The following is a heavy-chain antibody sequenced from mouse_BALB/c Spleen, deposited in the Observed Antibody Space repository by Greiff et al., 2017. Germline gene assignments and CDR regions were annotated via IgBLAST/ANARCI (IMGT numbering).Heavy chain of an antibody. V-gene: IGHV6-6*02. Sequence: EVKLVESGGGLVQPGGSMKLSCVASGFTFSNYWMNWVRQSPEKGLEWVAEIRLKSNNYATHYAESVKGRFTISRDDSKSSVYLQMNNLRAEDTGIYYCTRGWAAYYAMDYWGQGTSVTVSS. J-gene: IGHJ4*01. D-gene: IGHD3-3*01. CDR2: IRLKSNNYAT. CDR1: GFTFSNYW. CDR3: TRGWAAYYAMDY.